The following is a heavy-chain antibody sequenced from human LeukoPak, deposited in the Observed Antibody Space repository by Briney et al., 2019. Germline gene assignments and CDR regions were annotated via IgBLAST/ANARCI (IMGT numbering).Heavy chain of an antibody. D-gene: IGHD3-22*01. CDR1: GGSISISTYY. V-gene: IGHV4-39*01. CDR3: ARLGTGYDSSGYSIGWFDP. CDR2: IYYSGST. Sequence: SETLSLTCTVSGGSISISTYYWGWIRQPPGKGLEWIGNIYYSGSTYYNPSLKSRVTISVDTSKNQFSLRLSSVTATDTAVYYCARLGTGYDSSGYSIGWFDPWGQGTLVTVSS. J-gene: IGHJ5*02.